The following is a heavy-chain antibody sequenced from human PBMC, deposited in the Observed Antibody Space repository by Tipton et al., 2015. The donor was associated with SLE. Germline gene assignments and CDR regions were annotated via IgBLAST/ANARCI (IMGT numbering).Heavy chain of an antibody. J-gene: IGHJ6*03. CDR3: ARDGGAAAESYYYYMDV. Sequence: TLSLTCTVSGGSISRSGYHWAWIRQPPGKGLEWIGSIYYSGTANYKPSLKSRVTMSVDTSNNQFSLKLDSVTAADTAVYYCARDGGAAAESYYYYMDVWGIGTTVTVSS. V-gene: IGHV4-39*07. CDR1: GGSISRSGYH. D-gene: IGHD6-13*01. CDR2: IYYSGTA.